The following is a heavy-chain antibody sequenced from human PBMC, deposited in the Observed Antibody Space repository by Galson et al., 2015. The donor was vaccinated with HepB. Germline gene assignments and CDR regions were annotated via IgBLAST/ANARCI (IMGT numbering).Heavy chain of an antibody. CDR2: ISSSSSYT. Sequence: SLRLSCAASGFTFSDYYMSWIRQAPGKGLEWVSYISSSSSYTNYADSVKGRFTISRDNAKNSLYLQMNSLRAEDTAVYYCARDTIGGALMVYANPNYYYYYGMDVWGQGTTVTVSS. D-gene: IGHD2-8*01. J-gene: IGHJ6*02. CDR1: GFTFSDYY. V-gene: IGHV3-11*06. CDR3: ARDTIGGALMVYANPNYYYYYGMDV.